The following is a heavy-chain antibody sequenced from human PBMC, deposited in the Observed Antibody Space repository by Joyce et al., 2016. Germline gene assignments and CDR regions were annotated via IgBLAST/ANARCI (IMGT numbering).Heavy chain of an antibody. J-gene: IGHJ4*02. Sequence: QVQLVESGGGVVQPGRSLRLSCAASGFTFRSYAMHWVRQAPGKGLELVAAISYDVGNKYYADSVKGRFTISRDNSKNTLYLQMNSLRAEDTAVYYCARGTRRSFYYDGRGYYVIDFWGQGTLVTVSS. D-gene: IGHD3-22*01. CDR3: ARGTRRSFYYDGRGYYVIDF. CDR1: GFTFRSYA. CDR2: ISYDVGNK. V-gene: IGHV3-30*04.